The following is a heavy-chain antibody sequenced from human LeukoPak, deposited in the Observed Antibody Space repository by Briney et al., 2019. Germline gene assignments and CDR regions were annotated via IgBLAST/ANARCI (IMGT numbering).Heavy chain of an antibody. CDR1: GFSFSTHA. J-gene: IGHJ6*03. D-gene: IGHD1-26*01. CDR3: VKGAKYSGSSVDYFYMDV. Sequence: GGSLRLSCAASGFSFSTHAMGWVRQAPGKGLEWVSVISGSDDNTYQADSVKGRFIISRDNSNNTLSVQMNSLRAEDTAVYYCVKGAKYSGSSVDYFYMDVWAKGTTVTVSS. CDR2: ISGSDDNT. V-gene: IGHV3-23*01.